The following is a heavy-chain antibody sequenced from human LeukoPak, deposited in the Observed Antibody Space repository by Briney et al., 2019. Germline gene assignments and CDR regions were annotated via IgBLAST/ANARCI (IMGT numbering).Heavy chain of an antibody. Sequence: PSETLSLTCTVSGGSISSYYWSWIRQPPGKGLEWIGYIYYSGSTNYNPSLKSRVTISVDTSKNQFSLRLSSVTAADTAVYYCARGRGDYYGSGSPIAGGDWGQGTLVTVSS. CDR2: IYYSGST. D-gene: IGHD3-10*01. V-gene: IGHV4-59*01. J-gene: IGHJ4*02. CDR3: ARGRGDYYGSGSPIAGGD. CDR1: GGSISSYY.